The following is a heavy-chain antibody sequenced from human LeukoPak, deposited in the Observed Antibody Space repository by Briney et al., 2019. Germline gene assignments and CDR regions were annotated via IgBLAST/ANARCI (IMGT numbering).Heavy chain of an antibody. D-gene: IGHD2/OR15-2a*01. CDR2: FYYSGST. V-gene: IGHV4-39*07. CDR1: GDSIRGTSFY. Sequence: SQTLSLTCTVSGDSIRGTSFYWGWVRQPPEKGLEWIGSFYYSGSTYYNSALKGRVTISADTSKNQLSLNVSSVTAADTAVYYCARQYYHYYMDVWGKGTTVTVSS. CDR3: ARQYYHYYMDV. J-gene: IGHJ6*03.